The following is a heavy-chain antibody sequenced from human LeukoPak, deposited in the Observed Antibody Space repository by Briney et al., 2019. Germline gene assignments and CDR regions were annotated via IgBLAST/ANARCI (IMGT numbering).Heavy chain of an antibody. CDR2: ILNSSYI. J-gene: IGHJ4*02. CDR3: ARDRGYSGYAHGY. D-gene: IGHD5-12*01. V-gene: IGHV3-21*01. Sequence: GSLRLSCAASGFTFSSYALGWVRQAPGKGLEWVSSILNSSYIYYSDSVKGRFTISRDNTKNSLYLEMNSLRAEDTAVYYCARDRGYSGYAHGYWGQGTLVTVSS. CDR1: GFTFSSYA.